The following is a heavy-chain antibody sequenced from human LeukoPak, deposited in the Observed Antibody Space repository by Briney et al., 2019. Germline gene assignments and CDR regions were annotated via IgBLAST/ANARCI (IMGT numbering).Heavy chain of an antibody. CDR3: ARSCSGGSCYSNAFDI. J-gene: IGHJ3*02. D-gene: IGHD2-15*01. CDR1: GGSFSSYY. CDR2: INHSGST. Sequence: SGTLSLTCAVYGGSFSSYYWSWIRQPPGKGLEWIGEINHSGSTNYNPSLKSRVTISVDTSKNQFSLKLSSVTAADTAVYYCARSCSGGSCYSNAFDIWGQGTMVTVSS. V-gene: IGHV4-34*01.